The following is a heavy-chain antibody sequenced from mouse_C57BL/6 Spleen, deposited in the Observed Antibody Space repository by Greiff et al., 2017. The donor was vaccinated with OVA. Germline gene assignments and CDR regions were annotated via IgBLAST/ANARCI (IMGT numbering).Heavy chain of an antibody. V-gene: IGHV1-18*01. J-gene: IGHJ4*01. CDR2: INPNNGGT. CDR3: ARDYYYGSSYAMDY. CDR1: GYTFTDYN. Sequence: VQLKQSGPELVKPGASVKIPCKASGYTFTDYNMDWVKQSHGKSLEWIGDINPNNGGTIYNQKFKGKATLTVDKSSSTASMELRSLTSEDTAVYYCARDYYYGSSYAMDYWGQGTSVTVSS. D-gene: IGHD1-1*01.